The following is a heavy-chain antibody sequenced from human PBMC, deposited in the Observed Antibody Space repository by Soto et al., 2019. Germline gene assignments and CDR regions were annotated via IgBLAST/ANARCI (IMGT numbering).Heavy chain of an antibody. J-gene: IGHJ6*03. CDR2: LNHSGST. Sequence: PSETLSLTCAVYGGAFSGYYWSWIRQPPGKGLECSGELNHSGSTNYNPSLKSRVTISVDTSKNQFSLKLSSVTAADTAVYYCARTGNPTYFCYYMDVWGKGTTVTVSS. V-gene: IGHV4-34*01. CDR3: ARTGNPTYFCYYMDV. CDR1: GGAFSGYY.